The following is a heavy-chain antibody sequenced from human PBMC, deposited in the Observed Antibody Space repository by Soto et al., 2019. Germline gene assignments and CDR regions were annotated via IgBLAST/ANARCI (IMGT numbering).Heavy chain of an antibody. CDR2: INPNSGGT. D-gene: IGHD3-22*01. CDR3: ARGDFDSSGYYRPYYYYGMDV. CDR1: GYTFTGYY. Sequence: AASVKVSCKASGYTFTGYYMHWVRQAPGQGLEWMGWINPNSGGTNYAQKFQGWVTMTRDTSISTAYMELSRLRSDDTAVYYCARGDFDSSGYYRPYYYYGMDVWGQGTTVTVSS. J-gene: IGHJ6*02. V-gene: IGHV1-2*04.